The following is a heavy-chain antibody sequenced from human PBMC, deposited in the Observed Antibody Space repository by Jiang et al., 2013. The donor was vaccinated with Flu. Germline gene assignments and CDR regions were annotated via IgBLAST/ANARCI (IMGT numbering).Heavy chain of an antibody. CDR3: ARAQNWFDP. J-gene: IGHJ5*02. CDR1: GYTFTGYY. V-gene: IGHV1-2*06. CDR2: VNPNNGDT. Sequence: SVKVSCKASGYTFTGYYMHWVRQAPGQGLEWMGRVNPNNGDTNYAQKFQGRVTMTRDTSISTAYMELSRLTSEDTAVYYCARAQNWFDPWGQGTLVTVSS.